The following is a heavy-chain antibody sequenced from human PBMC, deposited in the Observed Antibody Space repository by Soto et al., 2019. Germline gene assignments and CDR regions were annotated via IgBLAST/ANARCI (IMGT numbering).Heavy chain of an antibody. CDR1: GGSISSYY. CDR3: AGQSCRSSSCYAPFDP. Sequence: QVHLLESGPGLVKPSETLSLTCVVSGGSISSYYWSWIRQPPGKGLEWIGYVFYTGSTSYNPSLKSRVTISVDTPKNQFSLNLSSLTAADTAVYYCAGQSCRSSSCYAPFDPWGQGTLVTVSS. V-gene: IGHV4-59*08. D-gene: IGHD2-2*01. J-gene: IGHJ5*02. CDR2: VFYTGST.